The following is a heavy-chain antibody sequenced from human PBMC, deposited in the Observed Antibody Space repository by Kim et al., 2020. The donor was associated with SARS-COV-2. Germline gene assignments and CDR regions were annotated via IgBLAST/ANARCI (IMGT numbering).Heavy chain of an antibody. Sequence: SETLSLTCAVYGGSFSGYYWSWIRQPPGKGLDWIGEINHSGSTNYNPSLKSRVTISVDTSKNQFSLKLSSVTAADTAVYYCARGLGITMIVVVNGPFDY. CDR2: INHSGST. V-gene: IGHV4-34*01. D-gene: IGHD3-22*01. J-gene: IGHJ4*01. CDR1: GGSFSGYY. CDR3: ARGLGITMIVVVNGPFDY.